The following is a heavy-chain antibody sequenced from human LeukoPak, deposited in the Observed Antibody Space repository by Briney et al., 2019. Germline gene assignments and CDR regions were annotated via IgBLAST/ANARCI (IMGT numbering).Heavy chain of an antibody. V-gene: IGHV1-46*01. CDR1: GYTFTSYY. CDR3: ARGYCSGGSCNPFDY. CDR2: INPSGGST. J-gene: IGHJ4*02. D-gene: IGHD2-15*01. Sequence: ASVKVSCKASGYTFTSYYMHWVRQAPGQGLEWMGIINPSGGSTSYAQKFQGRVTMTRDTSTSTVYMELSSLRSEDTAVYYCARGYCSGGSCNPFDYWGQGTLVTVSS.